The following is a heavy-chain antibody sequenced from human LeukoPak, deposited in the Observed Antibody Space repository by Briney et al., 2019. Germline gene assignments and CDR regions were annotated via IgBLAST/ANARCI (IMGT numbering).Heavy chain of an antibody. Sequence: SETQSLTCAVYGGSFSGYYWSWIRQPPGKGLEWIGEINHSGSTNYNPSLKSRVTISVDTSKNQFSLKLSSVTAADTAVYYCARTRVTVTTMFVWFDPWGQGTLVTVSS. V-gene: IGHV4-34*01. J-gene: IGHJ5*02. D-gene: IGHD4-17*01. CDR2: INHSGST. CDR3: ARTRVTVTTMFVWFDP. CDR1: GGSFSGYY.